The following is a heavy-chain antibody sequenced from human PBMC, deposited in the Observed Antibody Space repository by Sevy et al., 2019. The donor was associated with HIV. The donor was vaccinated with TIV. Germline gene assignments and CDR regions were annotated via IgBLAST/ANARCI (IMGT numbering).Heavy chain of an antibody. CDR3: ARESIAVSGIGYYFDS. CDR1: GFAYSGYG. D-gene: IGHD6-19*01. J-gene: IGHJ4*01. Sequence: GGYLRLSCAAFGFAYSGYGMHWVRQAPGKGLEWVAVIWYDGSNKEYPDSVKGRFTISRDNSKTTLYLQMNSLRAEDTAVYYCARESIAVSGIGYYFDSWGHGTLVTVSS. CDR2: IWYDGSNK. V-gene: IGHV3-33*01.